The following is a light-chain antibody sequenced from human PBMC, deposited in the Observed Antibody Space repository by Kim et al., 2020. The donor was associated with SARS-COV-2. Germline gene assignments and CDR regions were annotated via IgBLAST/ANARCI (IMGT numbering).Light chain of an antibody. CDR1: QILVHSDGNTY. Sequence: DVVMTQSPLSLPVTLGQPASISCRSSQILVHSDGNTYLNWFHQRPGQSPRRLIYQVSNRDSGVPDRFSGSGSGTDFTLKISRVEADDVGVYYCMQGTHWPFTFGQGTRLEIK. CDR2: QVS. CDR3: MQGTHWPFT. J-gene: IGKJ5*01. V-gene: IGKV2-30*02.